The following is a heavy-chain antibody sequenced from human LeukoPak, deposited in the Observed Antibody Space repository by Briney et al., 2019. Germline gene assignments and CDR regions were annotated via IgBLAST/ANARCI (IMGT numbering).Heavy chain of an antibody. Sequence: GGSLRLSCAASGFTVSSNYMSWVRQAPGKGLEWVSVIYSGGTTYYADSVKGRSTISRDNSKNTMYLQMNSLRAEDTAVYYCARDYYDSSGYYYGYFQHWGQGTLVTVSS. J-gene: IGHJ1*01. D-gene: IGHD3-22*01. CDR3: ARDYYDSSGYYYGYFQH. CDR1: GFTVSSNY. V-gene: IGHV3-53*01. CDR2: IYSGGTT.